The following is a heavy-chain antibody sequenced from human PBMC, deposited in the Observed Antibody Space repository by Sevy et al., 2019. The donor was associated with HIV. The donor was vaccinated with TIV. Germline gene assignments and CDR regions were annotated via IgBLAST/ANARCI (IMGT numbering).Heavy chain of an antibody. J-gene: IGHJ6*02. Sequence: SVKVSCKASGGTFSSYAISWVRQAPGQGLEWMGGIIPIFGTANYAQKFQGRVTITADESTSTAYMELSSLRSEDTAVYYCARESYYYDSSGYFYYYYGMDVWGQGTTVTVSS. V-gene: IGHV1-69*13. CDR2: IIPIFGTA. D-gene: IGHD3-22*01. CDR1: GGTFSSYA. CDR3: ARESYYYDSSGYFYYYYGMDV.